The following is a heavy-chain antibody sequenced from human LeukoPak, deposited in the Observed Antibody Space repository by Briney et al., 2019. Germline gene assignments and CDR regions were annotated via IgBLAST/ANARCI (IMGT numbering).Heavy chain of an antibody. CDR2: INPNSGGT. CDR3: ATDPSNYDFWSGSDY. J-gene: IGHJ4*02. D-gene: IGHD3-3*01. V-gene: IGHV1-2*02. Sequence: ASVKVSCKASGYTFTGYYMHWVRQAPGQGLEWMGWINPNSGGTNYAQKFQGRVTMTRDTSISTAYMELSRLRSDDTAVYYCATDPSNYDFWSGSDYWGQGTLVTVSS. CDR1: GYTFTGYY.